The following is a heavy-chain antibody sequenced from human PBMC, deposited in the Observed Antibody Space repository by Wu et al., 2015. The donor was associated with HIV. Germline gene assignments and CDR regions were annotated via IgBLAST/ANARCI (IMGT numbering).Heavy chain of an antibody. Sequence: QVQLVQSGAEVKKPGASVKVSCKASGYTFTDYYMHWVRQAPGQGLEWMGWINPNSGGTNYAQKFQGRVTMTRDTSISTAYMELSRLRSDDTAVYYCARDPGYYGDYVQVGYFDYWGQGTLVTVSS. D-gene: IGHD4-17*01. V-gene: IGHV1-2*02. J-gene: IGHJ4*02. CDR1: GYTFTDYY. CDR2: INPNSGGT. CDR3: ARDPGYYGDYVQVGYFDY.